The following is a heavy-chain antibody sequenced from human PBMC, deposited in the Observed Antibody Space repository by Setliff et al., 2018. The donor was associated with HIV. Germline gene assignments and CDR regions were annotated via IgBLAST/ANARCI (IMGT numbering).Heavy chain of an antibody. J-gene: IGHJ5*02. CDR1: GYTFSSYD. CDR3: ARPKAAAGMGGWFDP. D-gene: IGHD6-13*01. Sequence: GASVKVSCKASGYTFSSYDINWVRQATGQGLEWMGWMNPNSGNTGYAQKFQGRVTMTRNTSISTAYMELSSLRSEDTAVYYCARPKAAAGMGGWFDPWGQGTLVTVSS. CDR2: MNPNSGNT. V-gene: IGHV1-8*01.